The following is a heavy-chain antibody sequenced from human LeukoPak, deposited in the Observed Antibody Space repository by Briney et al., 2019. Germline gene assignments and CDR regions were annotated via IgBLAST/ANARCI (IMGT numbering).Heavy chain of an antibody. V-gene: IGHV4-59*01. D-gene: IGHD2-2*01. CDR1: GGSISSYY. CDR2: IYYSGST. J-gene: IGHJ4*02. CDR3: ARGGSTIFDRGTFDY. Sequence: SETLSLTCIVSGGSISSYYWSWIRQPPGKGLEWIGYIYYSGSTNYNPSLKSRVTISVDTSKSQLSLKLSSVTAADTAVYYCARGGSTIFDRGTFDYWGQGTLVTVSS.